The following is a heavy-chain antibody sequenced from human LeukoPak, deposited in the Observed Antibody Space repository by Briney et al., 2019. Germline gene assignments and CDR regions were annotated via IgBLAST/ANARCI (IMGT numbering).Heavy chain of an antibody. D-gene: IGHD6-19*01. V-gene: IGHV4-59*01. CDR3: ARITMAGNYYYYMDV. Sequence: SETLSLTCTVSGGSISSYYWSWIRQPPGKRLEWIGYIYYSGSTNYNPSLKSRVTISVDTPKNHFSLKLSSVTAADTAVYYCARITMAGNYYYYMDVWGKGTTVTVSS. CDR1: GGSISSYY. CDR2: IYYSGST. J-gene: IGHJ6*03.